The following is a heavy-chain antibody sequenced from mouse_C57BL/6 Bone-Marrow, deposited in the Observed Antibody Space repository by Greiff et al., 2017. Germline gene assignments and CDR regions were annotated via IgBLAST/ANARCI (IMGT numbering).Heavy chain of an antibody. Sequence: EVKLMESGGGLVKPGGSLKLSCAASGFTFSDYGMHWVRQAPEKGLEWVAYISSGSSTIYYADTVKGRFTFSRDNAKNTLFLQRTRLWYEDTAMYYCARTGSSNWYFDVWGTGTTVTVSS. CDR2: ISSGSSTI. CDR3: ARTGSSNWYFDV. V-gene: IGHV5-17*01. J-gene: IGHJ1*03. D-gene: IGHD1-1*01. CDR1: GFTFSDYG.